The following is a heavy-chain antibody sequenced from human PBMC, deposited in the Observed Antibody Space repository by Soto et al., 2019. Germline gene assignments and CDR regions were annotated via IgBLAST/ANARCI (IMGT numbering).Heavy chain of an antibody. CDR1: GFTFSGFA. Sequence: GGSLRLSCAASGFTFSGFAMSWVRQAPGKGLEWVSTISGTGGTPYYAGSVKGRFTISRDNSKNTLYLQMNSLRAEDTAVYYCAQGGITSPSPWGQGTLVTVSS. D-gene: IGHD2-2*01. CDR2: ISGTGGTP. CDR3: AQGGITSPSP. V-gene: IGHV3-23*01. J-gene: IGHJ5*02.